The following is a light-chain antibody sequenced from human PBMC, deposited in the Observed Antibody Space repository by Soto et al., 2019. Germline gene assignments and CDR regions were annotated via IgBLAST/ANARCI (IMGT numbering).Light chain of an antibody. J-gene: IGLJ3*02. V-gene: IGLV7-46*01. CDR1: TGAVTSGHY. CDR2: DTS. Sequence: QAVVTQEPSVTVSPGGTVTLTCGSSTGAVTSGHYPYWFQQKPGQAPKTLIYDTSNRHSWTPARFSGSLLGGKAALTLSGAQPEDEAEYYCLLSYSRVWRVFGGGTKLTVL. CDR3: LLSYSRVWRV.